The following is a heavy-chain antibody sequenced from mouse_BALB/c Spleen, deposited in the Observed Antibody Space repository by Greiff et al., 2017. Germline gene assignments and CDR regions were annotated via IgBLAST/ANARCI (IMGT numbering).Heavy chain of an antibody. V-gene: IGHV2-9*02. CDR2: IWAGGST. Sequence: QVRLKQSGPGLVAPSQSLSITCTVSGFSLTSYGVHWVRQPPGKGLEWLGVIWAGGSTNYNSALMSRLSISKDNSKSQVFLKMNSLQTDDTAMYYCARDRYYYGSSYGAMDYWGQGTSVTVSS. CDR1: GFSLTSYG. J-gene: IGHJ4*01. D-gene: IGHD1-1*01. CDR3: ARDRYYYGSSYGAMDY.